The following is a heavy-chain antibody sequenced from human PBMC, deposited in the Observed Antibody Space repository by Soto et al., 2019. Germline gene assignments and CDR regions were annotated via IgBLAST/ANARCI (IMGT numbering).Heavy chain of an antibody. CDR2: VSNDGIRK. J-gene: IGHJ5*01. V-gene: IGHV3-30*03. Sequence: QVQLVESGGGVVQPGRSLRLTCAASGFIFSGSGMHWVRQAPGKGLEWVALVSNDGIRKYYGDSVKGRFTISRDNAENTLYLQMNSLRDEDTAVYYCARWVGGAMYDNSGKYDSWGQGTLGTVSS. CDR3: ARWVGGAMYDNSGKYDS. CDR1: GFIFSGSG. D-gene: IGHD3-22*01.